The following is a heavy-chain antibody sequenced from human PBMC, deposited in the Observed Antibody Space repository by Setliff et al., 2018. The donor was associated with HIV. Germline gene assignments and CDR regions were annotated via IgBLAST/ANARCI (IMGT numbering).Heavy chain of an antibody. CDR3: ARDRAVPWGGSSSPFDY. D-gene: IGHD6-6*01. V-gene: IGHV4-34*01. CDR2: IDQSGST. CDR1: GGSFSGYS. Sequence: PSETLSLTCAVYGGSFSGYSWTWIRQPPGKGLEWIGEIDQSGSTNYNPSLKSRVTTSVDTSKNQFSLRLSSVTAADTAVYYCARDRAVPWGGSSSPFDYWGQGTLVTVSS. J-gene: IGHJ4*02.